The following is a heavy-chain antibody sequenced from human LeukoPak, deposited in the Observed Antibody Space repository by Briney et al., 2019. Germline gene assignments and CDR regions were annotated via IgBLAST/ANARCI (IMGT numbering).Heavy chain of an antibody. J-gene: IGHJ5*02. D-gene: IGHD2-2*01. V-gene: IGHV4-39*01. Sequence: PGGSLRLSCAASGFTFSNYAMNWIRQPPGKGLEWIGSIYYSGSTYYNPSLKSRVTISVDTSKNQFSLKLSSVTAADTAVYYCARRAGGFLGFVVVPGFDPWGQGTLVTVSS. CDR3: ARRAGGFLGFVVVPGFDP. CDR1: GFTFSNYA. CDR2: IYYSGST.